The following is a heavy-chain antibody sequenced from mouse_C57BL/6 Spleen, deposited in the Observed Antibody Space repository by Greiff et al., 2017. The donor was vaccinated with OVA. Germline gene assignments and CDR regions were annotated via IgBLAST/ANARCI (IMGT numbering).Heavy chain of an antibody. CDR1: GFTFSDYG. J-gene: IGHJ2*01. V-gene: IGHV5-17*01. CDR2: ISGGSTPI. Sequence: EVQVVESGGGLVKPGGSLKLSCAASGFTFSDYGMHWVRQAPEKGLEWVAYISGGSTPIYYADTLKGRFTISRDNAKNTLFLQMTSLRSEDTAMYYCARRGTGGYFDYWGQGTTLTVSS. CDR3: ARRGTGGYFDY. D-gene: IGHD3-3*01.